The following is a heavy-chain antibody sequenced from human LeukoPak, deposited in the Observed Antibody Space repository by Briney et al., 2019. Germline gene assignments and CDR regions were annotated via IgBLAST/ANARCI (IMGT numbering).Heavy chain of an antibody. CDR1: GGSISSYY. V-gene: IGHV4-59*12. CDR3: ARERDGSGTQRGLDY. Sequence: SETLSLTCTVSGGSISSYYWSWIRQPPGKGLEWIGYIYYSGSTNCNPPLKSRVAISVDTSKNQFSLNLSSVTAADTAVYYCARERDGSGTQRGLDYWGQGTLVTVSS. CDR2: IYYSGST. D-gene: IGHD3-10*01. J-gene: IGHJ4*02.